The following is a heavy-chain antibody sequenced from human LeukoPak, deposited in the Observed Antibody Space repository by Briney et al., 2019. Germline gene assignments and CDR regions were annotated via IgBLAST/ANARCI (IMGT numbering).Heavy chain of an antibody. J-gene: IGHJ4*02. D-gene: IGHD3-22*01. CDR1: GGTFSSYA. V-gene: IGHV1-69*05. CDR3: ARASSSGYYPFDY. CDR2: IIPIFGTA. Sequence: SVKVSCKASGGTFSSYAISWVRQAPGQGGEWMGGIIPIFGTANYAQKFQGRVTITTDESTSTAYMELSSLRSEDTAVYYCARASSSGYYPFDYWGQGTLVTVSS.